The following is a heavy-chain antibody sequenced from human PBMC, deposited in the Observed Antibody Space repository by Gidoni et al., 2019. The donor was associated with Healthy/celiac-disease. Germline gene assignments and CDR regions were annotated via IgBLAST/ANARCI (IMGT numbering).Heavy chain of an antibody. V-gene: IGHV3-64D*06. CDR2: ISSNGGST. CDR1: GFTFTSYP. CDR3: VKPHYGSGRTYYFDY. D-gene: IGHD3-10*01. J-gene: IGHJ4*02. Sequence: EVQLVGSGGGLVQPGGSLSLSVSASGFTFTSYPMHWVRQAPGKGLDYVSAISSNGGSTYYADSVKGRFTNARDNSKKTQSLKMSSMRAEDTAVYYCVKPHYGSGRTYYFDYWGQGTLVTVSS.